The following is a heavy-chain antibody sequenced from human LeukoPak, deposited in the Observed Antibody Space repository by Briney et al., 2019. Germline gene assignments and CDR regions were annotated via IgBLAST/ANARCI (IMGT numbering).Heavy chain of an antibody. D-gene: IGHD2-21*02. CDR1: GFTFRNYE. V-gene: IGHV3-74*01. CDR2: INSDGSST. J-gene: IGHJ6*03. CDR3: ARVTVVTASRHYYYYMDV. Sequence: GGSLRLSCAASGFTFRNYEMNWVRQAPEKGLVWVSRINSDGSSTSYADSVKGRFTISRDNAKNTLYLQMNSLRAEGTAVYYCARVTVVTASRHYYYYMDVWGKGTTVTVSS.